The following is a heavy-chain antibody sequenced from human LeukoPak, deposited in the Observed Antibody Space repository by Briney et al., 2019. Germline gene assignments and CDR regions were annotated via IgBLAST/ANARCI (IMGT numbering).Heavy chain of an antibody. CDR1: GGTFSSYA. CDR2: IIPIFGTA. D-gene: IGHD3-10*01. Sequence: GASVKVSCKASGGTFSSYAISWVRQAPGQGLEWMGGIIPIFGTANYAQKFQGRVTITADESTSTAYMELSSLRAEDTAVYYCARDMVRGVIAIGMDVWGQGTTVTVSS. V-gene: IGHV1-69*13. J-gene: IGHJ6*02. CDR3: ARDMVRGVIAIGMDV.